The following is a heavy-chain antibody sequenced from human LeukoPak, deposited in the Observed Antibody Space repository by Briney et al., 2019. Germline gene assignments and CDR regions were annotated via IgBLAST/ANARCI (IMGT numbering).Heavy chain of an antibody. CDR3: AKGAGSSSWLNYYFDY. CDR2: ISGSGGST. V-gene: IGHV3-23*01. D-gene: IGHD6-13*01. Sequence: GGSQRLSCAASGFTFSSYGMSWVRQAPGKGLEWVSAISGSGGSTYYADSVKGRFTISRDNSKNTLYLQMNSLRAEDTAVYYCAKGAGSSSWLNYYFDYWGQGTQVTVSS. J-gene: IGHJ4*02. CDR1: GFTFSSYG.